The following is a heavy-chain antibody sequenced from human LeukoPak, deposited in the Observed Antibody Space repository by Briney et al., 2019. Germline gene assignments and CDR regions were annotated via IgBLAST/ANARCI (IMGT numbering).Heavy chain of an antibody. CDR3: ARTGLLWSPLDY. CDR2: INHSGST. J-gene: IGHJ4*02. Sequence: SETLSLTCAVHGGSFSGYYWSWVRQPPGKGLEWIGEINHSGSTNYNPSLKSRVNISVDTSKNQFSLKLSSVTAADTAVYYCARTGLLWSPLDYWGQGTLVTVSS. CDR1: GGSFSGYY. V-gene: IGHV4-34*01. D-gene: IGHD2-21*02.